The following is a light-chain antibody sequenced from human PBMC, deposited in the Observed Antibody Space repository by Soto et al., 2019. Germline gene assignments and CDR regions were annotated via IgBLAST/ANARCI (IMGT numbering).Light chain of an antibody. J-gene: IGLJ2*01. V-gene: IGLV3-21*02. CDR3: QVWESSSDQRI. Sequence: SYELTQPPSASAAPGQTARITCGGDNIGGKSVHWYQQKAGQAPVVVVYGDNKRPSGIPERFSGSNSGDTATLTISRVEAVDEADYYCQVWESSSDQRIFGGGTKLTVL. CDR1: NIGGKS. CDR2: GDN.